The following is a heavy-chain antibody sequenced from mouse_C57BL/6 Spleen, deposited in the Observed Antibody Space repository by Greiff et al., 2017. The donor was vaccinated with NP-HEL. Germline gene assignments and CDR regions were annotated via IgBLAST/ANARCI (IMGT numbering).Heavy chain of an antibody. CDR1: GYTFTDYY. D-gene: IGHD1-1*01. CDR3: ASEYYGSGYGY. Sequence: EVQLQQSGPVLVKPGASVKMSCKASGYTFTDYYMNWVKQSHGKSLEWIGVINPYNGGTSYNQKFKGKATLTVDKSSSTAYMELHSLTSEDSAVYYCASEYYGSGYGYWGQGTTLTVSS. CDR2: INPYNGGT. V-gene: IGHV1-19*01. J-gene: IGHJ2*01.